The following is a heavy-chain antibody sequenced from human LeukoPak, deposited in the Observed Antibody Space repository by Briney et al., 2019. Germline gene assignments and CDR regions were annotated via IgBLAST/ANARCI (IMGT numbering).Heavy chain of an antibody. Sequence: PGGSLRLSCEASGFTFSSYAMSWVRQAPGKGLEYVSGISINGGSTDYADSVKGRFTISRDNSKNTVYLQMSSLRAEDTAVYYCVKESRVVRGVIMDAFDMWGQGTMVTVSS. V-gene: IGHV3-64D*06. CDR2: ISINGGST. J-gene: IGHJ3*02. D-gene: IGHD3-10*01. CDR3: VKESRVVRGVIMDAFDM. CDR1: GFTFSSYA.